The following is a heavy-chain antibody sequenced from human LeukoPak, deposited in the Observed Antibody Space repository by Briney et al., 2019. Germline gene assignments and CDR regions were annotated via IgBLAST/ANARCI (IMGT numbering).Heavy chain of an antibody. V-gene: IGHV4-34*01. CDR3: ARATRFANWFDP. D-gene: IGHD3-3*01. CDR2: INHSGST. J-gene: IGHJ5*02. Sequence: SETLSLTCAVYGGSFSGYYWSWIRQPPGKGLERIGEINHSGSTNYNPSLKSRVTISVDTSKNQFSLKLSSVTAANTAVYYCARATRFANWFDPWGQGTLVTVSS. CDR1: GGSFSGYY.